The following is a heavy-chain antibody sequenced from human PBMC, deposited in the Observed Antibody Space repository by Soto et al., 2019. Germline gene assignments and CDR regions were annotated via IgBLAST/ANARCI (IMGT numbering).Heavy chain of an antibody. Sequence: LXLSCAASGFTFSNYAMTWVRQAPGKGLEWVSTIGGSGVNTYYADSVKGRFTISRDNSKNTLYLQMNSLRAEDTAVYYCAKDDVSGSLSDYWGQGTLVTVSS. J-gene: IGHJ4*02. CDR1: GFTFSNYA. CDR2: IGGSGVNT. D-gene: IGHD3-10*01. CDR3: AKDDVSGSLSDY. V-gene: IGHV3-23*01.